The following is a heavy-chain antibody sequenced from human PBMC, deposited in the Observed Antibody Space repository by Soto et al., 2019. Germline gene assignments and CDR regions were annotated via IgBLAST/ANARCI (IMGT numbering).Heavy chain of an antibody. CDR2: IYSGGST. J-gene: IGHJ6*03. V-gene: IGHV3-53*04. CDR1: GFNVGSNY. D-gene: IGHD1-1*01. CDR3: ARGVQEAYYYYYYMDV. Sequence: GGSLRLSCAASGFNVGSNYMSWVRQAPGKGLEWVSVIYSGGSTYYADSVKGRFTISRHNSKNTLYLQMNSLRAEDTAVYYCARGVQEAYYYYYYMDVWGKGTTVTVSS.